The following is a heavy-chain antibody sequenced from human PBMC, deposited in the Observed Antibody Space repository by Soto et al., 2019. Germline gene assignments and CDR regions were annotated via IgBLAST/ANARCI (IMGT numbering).Heavy chain of an antibody. Sequence: EVQLVESGGGLVKPGGSLRLSCAASGFTFSNAWMNWVRQAPGKGLEWVGLIKRKTDGGTTDYAAPVRGRFTISRDDSRNTLYLEMNILKTEDTAVYYCRRGDYVWGSYRYTRDVCGRGTTVTVFS. CDR2: IKRKTDGGTT. V-gene: IGHV3-15*07. J-gene: IGHJ6*02. CDR3: RRGDYVWGSYRYTRDV. CDR1: GFTFSNAW. D-gene: IGHD3-16*02.